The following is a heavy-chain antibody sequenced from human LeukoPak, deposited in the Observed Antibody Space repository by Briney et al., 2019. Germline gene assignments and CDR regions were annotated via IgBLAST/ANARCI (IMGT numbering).Heavy chain of an antibody. CDR1: GFTFSSYA. V-gene: IGHV3-30*04. Sequence: GGSLRLSCAASGFTFSSYAMHWVRQAPGKGLEWVAVTSYDGSNKYYADSVKGRFTISRDNSKNTLYLQMNSLRAEDTAVYYCARSYYDSSGYSIDYWGQGTLVTVSS. CDR3: ARSYYDSSGYSIDY. D-gene: IGHD3-22*01. J-gene: IGHJ4*02. CDR2: TSYDGSNK.